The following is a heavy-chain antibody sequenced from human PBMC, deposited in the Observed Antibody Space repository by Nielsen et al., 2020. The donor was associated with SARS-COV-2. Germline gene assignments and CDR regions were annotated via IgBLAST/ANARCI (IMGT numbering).Heavy chain of an antibody. CDR2: IKPDGSEK. V-gene: IGHV3-7*03. CDR3: ARAINYYGSGSDFDY. Sequence: GESLKISCAASGFTFSSLWMSWVRQVPGKGLEWVADIKPDGSEKVYVDSVKGRFTISRDNAKNSLYLQMNSLRAEDTALYYCARAINYYGSGSDFDYWGQGTLVTVSS. CDR1: GFTFSSLW. J-gene: IGHJ4*02. D-gene: IGHD3-10*01.